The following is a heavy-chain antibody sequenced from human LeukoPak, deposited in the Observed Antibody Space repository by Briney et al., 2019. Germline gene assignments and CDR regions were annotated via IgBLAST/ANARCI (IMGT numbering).Heavy chain of an antibody. V-gene: IGHV3-30-3*01. CDR2: ISYDGSNK. CDR3: ARDRGFWERNSRSVDYYDSSGFTYYFDY. D-gene: IGHD3-22*01. Sequence: GGSLRLSCAASGFTFSSYAMHWVRQAPGKGLGWVAVISYDGSNKYYADSVKGRFTISRDNSKNTLYLQMNSLRAEDTAVYYCARDRGFWERNSRSVDYYDSSGFTYYFDYWGQGTLVTVSS. J-gene: IGHJ4*02. CDR1: GFTFSSYA.